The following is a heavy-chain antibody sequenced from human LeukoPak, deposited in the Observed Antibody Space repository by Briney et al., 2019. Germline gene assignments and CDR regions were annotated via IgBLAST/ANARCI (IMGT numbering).Heavy chain of an antibody. CDR3: ARDRSDYYDSSGYYTAVDWYFDL. V-gene: IGHV4-39*07. J-gene: IGHJ2*01. Sequence: PSETLSLTCTVSGGSISSSSYYWGWIRQPPGKGLEWIGSIYYSGSTYYNPSLKSRVNISVNTSKIQFSLKLSSVTAADTAVYYCARDRSDYYDSSGYYTAVDWYFDLWGRGTLVTVSS. CDR1: GGSISSSSYY. CDR2: IYYSGST. D-gene: IGHD3-22*01.